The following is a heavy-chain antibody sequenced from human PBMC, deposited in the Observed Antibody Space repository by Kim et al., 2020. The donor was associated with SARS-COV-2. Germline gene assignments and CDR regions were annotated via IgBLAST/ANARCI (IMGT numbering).Heavy chain of an antibody. V-gene: IGHV3-74*01. D-gene: IGHD3-3*01. Sequence: GGSLRLSCAASGFTFSSYWIHWVRQAPGKGLMWVSRISGDGSITGYADSVKGRFTISRDNAKNTVYLQMNSLRAEDTAVYYCARAGVVRDITEYWGQGTQVTVSS. CDR1: GFTFSSYW. CDR2: ISGDGSIT. CDR3: ARAGVVRDITEY. J-gene: IGHJ4*02.